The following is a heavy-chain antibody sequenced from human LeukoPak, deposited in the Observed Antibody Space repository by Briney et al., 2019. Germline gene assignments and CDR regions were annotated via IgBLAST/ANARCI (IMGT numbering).Heavy chain of an antibody. V-gene: IGHV5-51*01. CDR2: IYPGDSDT. Sequence: GESLNISCKGPGYSFTSYWIGWVRQTPGKGLEWMGIIYPGDSDTRYSPSFQGQVTISADKSISTAYLQWSSLKASDTAMYYCARQPGAARLPPDYWGQGTLVTVSS. CDR3: ARQPGAARLPPDY. J-gene: IGHJ4*02. CDR1: GYSFTSYW. D-gene: IGHD6-6*01.